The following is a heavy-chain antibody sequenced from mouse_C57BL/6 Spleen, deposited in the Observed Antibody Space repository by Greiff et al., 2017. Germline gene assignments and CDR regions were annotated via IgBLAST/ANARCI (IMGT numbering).Heavy chain of an antibody. CDR1: GYTFTSYW. J-gene: IGHJ3*01. V-gene: IGHV1-69*01. Sequence: VQLQQPGAELVMPGASVKLSCKASGYTFTSYWMHWVKQRPGQGLEWIGKIDPSDSYANYNQKFKGKSTLTVDKSSSTAYMQLSRLTSEDSAVYYCARSERGLFAYWGQGTLVTVSA. CDR3: ARSERGLFAY. CDR2: IDPSDSYA.